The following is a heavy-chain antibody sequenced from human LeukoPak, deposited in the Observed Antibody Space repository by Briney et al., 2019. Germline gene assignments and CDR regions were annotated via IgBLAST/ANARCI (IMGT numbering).Heavy chain of an antibody. CDR1: GGSISSYY. CDR3: ARVPVDGPDY. J-gene: IGHJ4*02. Sequence: SKTLSLTCTVSGGSISSYYWSWIRQPPGKGLEWIGYIYYSGSTNYNPSLKSRVTISVDTSKNQFSLKLSSVTAADTAVYYCARVPVDGPDYWGQGALVTVSS. V-gene: IGHV4-59*01. D-gene: IGHD2-2*01. CDR2: IYYSGST.